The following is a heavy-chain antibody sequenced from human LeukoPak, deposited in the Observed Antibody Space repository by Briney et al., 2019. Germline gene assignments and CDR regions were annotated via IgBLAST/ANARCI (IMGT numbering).Heavy chain of an antibody. V-gene: IGHV3-23*01. CDR2: ISGSGGST. CDR3: ARALGIVVVLTAFDI. J-gene: IGHJ3*02. Sequence: GGSLRLSCAASGFTVSSNYMSWVRQAPGKGLEWVSAISGSGGSTYYADSVKGRFTISRDNSKNTLYLQMNSLRAEDTAVYYCARALGIVVVLTAFDIWGQGTMVTVSS. CDR1: GFTVSSNY. D-gene: IGHD3-22*01.